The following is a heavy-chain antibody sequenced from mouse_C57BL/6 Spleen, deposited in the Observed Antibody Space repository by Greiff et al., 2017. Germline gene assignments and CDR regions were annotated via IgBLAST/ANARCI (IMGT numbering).Heavy chain of an antibody. J-gene: IGHJ4*01. V-gene: IGHV1-82*01. CDR1: GYAFSSSW. Sequence: QVQLQQSGPELVKPGASVKISCKASGYAFSSSWMNWVKQRPGKGLEWIGRIYPGDGDTNYNGKFKGKATLTADKASSTAYMQLSSLTSEDSAVYFCNYDGSSDNYAMDYWGQGTSVTVSS. CDR3: NYDGSSDNYAMDY. CDR2: IYPGDGDT. D-gene: IGHD1-1*01.